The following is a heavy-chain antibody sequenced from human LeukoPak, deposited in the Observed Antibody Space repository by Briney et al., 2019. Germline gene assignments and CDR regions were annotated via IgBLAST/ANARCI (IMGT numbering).Heavy chain of an antibody. J-gene: IGHJ4*02. Sequence: PSETLSLTCTVSGGSISSSSYYWGWIRQPPGKGLVWIGSIYYSGSTYYNLSLKSRVTISVDTSKNQFSLKLSSVTAADTAVYYCPRFHIMVVTAGLLDYWGQGTLVTVSS. D-gene: IGHD2-21*02. V-gene: IGHV4-39*01. CDR2: IYYSGST. CDR3: PRFHIMVVTAGLLDY. CDR1: GGSISSSSYY.